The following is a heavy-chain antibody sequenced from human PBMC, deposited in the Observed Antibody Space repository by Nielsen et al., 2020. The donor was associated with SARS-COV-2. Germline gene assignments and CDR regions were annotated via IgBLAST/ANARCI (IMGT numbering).Heavy chain of an antibody. D-gene: IGHD4-17*01. Sequence: GESLKISCKGSGYSFTSYWISWVRQMPGKGLEWMGRIDPSDSYTNYSPSFQGHVTISADKSISTAYLQWSSLKASDTAMYYCARHGAPAHADYGDYVKNDWFDPWGQGTLVTVSS. CDR3: ARHGAPAHADYGDYVKNDWFDP. J-gene: IGHJ5*02. CDR1: GYSFTSYW. CDR2: IDPSDSYT. V-gene: IGHV5-10-1*01.